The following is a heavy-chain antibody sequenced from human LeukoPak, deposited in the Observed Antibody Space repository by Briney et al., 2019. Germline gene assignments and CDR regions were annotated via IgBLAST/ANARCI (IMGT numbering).Heavy chain of an antibody. CDR2: IYSGGST. Sequence: QPGGSLRVSCAASGFTVSSNYMSWVRQAPGKGLEWVSVIYSGGSTYYADSVKGRFTISRDNSKNTLYLQMNSLRAEDTAVYYCARHSGSYSRDAFDIWGQGTMVTVSS. CDR3: ARHSGSYSRDAFDI. J-gene: IGHJ3*02. V-gene: IGHV3-66*04. CDR1: GFTVSSNY. D-gene: IGHD1-26*01.